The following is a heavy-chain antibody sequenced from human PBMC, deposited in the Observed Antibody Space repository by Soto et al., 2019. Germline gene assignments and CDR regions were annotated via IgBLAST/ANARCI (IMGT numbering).Heavy chain of an antibody. D-gene: IGHD7-27*01. CDR1: GFTFTSYG. J-gene: IGHJ6*02. Sequence: PGGSLRLSCAASGFTFTSYGMHWVRQSPGKGLEWVAVISYDGSNKYYADSVKGRFTASRDNTQNTVYLQMNSLRAEDTAVYYCAKDRNWGAVWYGMDVWGQGTTVTVSS. CDR3: AKDRNWGAVWYGMDV. V-gene: IGHV3-30*18. CDR2: ISYDGSNK.